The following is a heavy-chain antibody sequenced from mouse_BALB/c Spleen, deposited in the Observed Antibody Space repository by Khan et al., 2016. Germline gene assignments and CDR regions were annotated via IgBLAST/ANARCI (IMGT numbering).Heavy chain of an antibody. Sequence: VQLKQSGAELVKPGASVKLSCTASGFNIRDTYMHWVKQRPEQGLEWIGRIDPANGNTKYDPKFQGKATITADTSSNTAYLQLSSLTSEDTAVYYCEGYYVGYYVMDYWGQGTSVTVSS. J-gene: IGHJ4*01. CDR3: EGYYVGYYVMDY. V-gene: IGHV14-3*02. CDR2: IDPANGNT. D-gene: IGHD2-3*01. CDR1: GFNIRDTY.